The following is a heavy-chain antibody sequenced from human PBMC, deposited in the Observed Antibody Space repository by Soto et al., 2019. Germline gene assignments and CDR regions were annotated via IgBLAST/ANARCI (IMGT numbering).Heavy chain of an antibody. J-gene: IGHJ4*02. CDR1: GFTLINYG. CDR2: IRGSGGIT. CDR3: AKKNSAYDFFDS. D-gene: IGHD5-12*01. Sequence: GGSLRLSCATSGFTLINYGMSWVRQAPGKGLEWVSGIRGSGGITDYADSVTGRFTVSRDNSKNTLYLQMNSLRDEDTAVYYCAKKNSAYDFFDSWGQGALVTVSS. V-gene: IGHV3-23*01.